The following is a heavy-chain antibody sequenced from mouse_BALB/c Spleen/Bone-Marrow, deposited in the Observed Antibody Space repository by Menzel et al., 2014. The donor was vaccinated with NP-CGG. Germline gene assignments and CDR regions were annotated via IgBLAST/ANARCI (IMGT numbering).Heavy chain of an antibody. D-gene: IGHD1-1*01. Sequence: DVMLVESGGGLVQPGGSRKLSCAASGFTFSSFAMHWVRQAPEKGLEWVAYISSGSSTIYYADTVMGRFTISRDNPKNTLFLQMTSLRSEDTAVYYCARSGSSSGYFDYWGQGTTLTVSS. CDR3: ARSGSSSGYFDY. CDR2: ISSGSSTI. J-gene: IGHJ2*01. V-gene: IGHV5-17*02. CDR1: GFTFSSFA.